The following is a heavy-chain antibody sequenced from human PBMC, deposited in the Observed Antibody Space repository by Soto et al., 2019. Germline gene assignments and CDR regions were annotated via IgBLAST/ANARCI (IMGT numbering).Heavy chain of an antibody. D-gene: IGHD1-26*01. Sequence: XGSLRLSCAVSGFTVSTYTNNWVRTPPGKGLEWVSSINGRSNYVYYADSVKGRFTISRDNAKNSLYLQMNRLRAEDTAIYYCARQDGVVGSSSAFDHWGLRTLVTVSS. CDR3: ARQDGVVGSSSAFDH. CDR2: INGRSNYV. V-gene: IGHV3-21*01. J-gene: IGHJ4*02. CDR1: GFTVSTYT.